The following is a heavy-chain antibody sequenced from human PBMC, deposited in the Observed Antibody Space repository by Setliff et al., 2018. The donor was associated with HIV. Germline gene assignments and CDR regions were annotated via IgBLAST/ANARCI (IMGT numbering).Heavy chain of an antibody. V-gene: IGHV4-4*07. CDR3: ARDEGRATGSWWDQSASWYLDY. Sequence: SETLSLTCTVSGGSISSYYWSWIRQPAGKRLEFIGRISAAGTINYNPALRSRVTLSVDTSENQFSLTVNSVTAADTAMYFCARDEGRATGSWWDQSASWYLDYWGHGILVTVSS. D-gene: IGHD6-13*01. CDR2: ISAAGTI. CDR1: GGSISSYY. J-gene: IGHJ4*01.